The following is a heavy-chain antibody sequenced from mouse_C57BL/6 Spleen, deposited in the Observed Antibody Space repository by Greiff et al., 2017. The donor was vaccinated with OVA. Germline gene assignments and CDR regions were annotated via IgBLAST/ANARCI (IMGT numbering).Heavy chain of an antibody. CDR2: IYPRSGNT. D-gene: IGHD2-4*01. V-gene: IGHV1-81*01. CDR1: GYTFTSYG. Sequence: QVQLKESGAELARPGASVKLSCKASGYTFTSYGISWVKQRTGQGLEWIGEIYPRSGNTYYNEKFKGKATLTADKSSSTAYMELRSLTSEDSAVYFCARWDYDGEYYWGQGTSVTVSS. CDR3: ARWDYDGEYY. J-gene: IGHJ4*01.